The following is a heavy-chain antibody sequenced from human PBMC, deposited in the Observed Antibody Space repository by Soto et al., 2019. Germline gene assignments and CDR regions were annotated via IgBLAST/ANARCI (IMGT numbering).Heavy chain of an antibody. V-gene: IGHV4-30-4*01. CDR3: ARGRGSFDP. CDR2: IYYSGST. Sequence: QVQLQESGPGLVKPSQTLSLTCTVSGGSSSSWDYYCSWILQPPGKGMEWIGYIYYSGSTYYNPSLKSRVTISADTSKNQLSLKLSSVTAADTSVYYCARGRGSFDPWGQGTLVTVSS. J-gene: IGHJ5*02. CDR1: GGSSSSWDYY.